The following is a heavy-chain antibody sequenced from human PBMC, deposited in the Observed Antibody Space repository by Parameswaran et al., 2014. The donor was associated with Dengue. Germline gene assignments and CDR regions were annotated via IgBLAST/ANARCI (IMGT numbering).Heavy chain of an antibody. J-gene: IGHJ4*02. CDR3: AREGDRGYYYDSSGYPGDY. V-gene: IGHV1-46*01. Sequence: WVRQAPGQGLEWMGIINPSGGSTSYAQKFQGRVTMTRDTSTSTVCMELSSLRSEDTAVYYCAREGDRGYYYDSSGYPGDYWGQGTLVTVSS. D-gene: IGHD3-22*01. CDR2: INPSGGST.